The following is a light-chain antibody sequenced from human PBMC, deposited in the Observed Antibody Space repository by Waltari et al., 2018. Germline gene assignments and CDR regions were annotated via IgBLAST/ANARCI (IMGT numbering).Light chain of an antibody. J-gene: IGKJ3*01. CDR3: QQLNS. V-gene: IGKV1-9*01. CDR2: AAS. CDR1: QGISSY. Sequence: DIQLTQSPSFLSASVGDRVTITCRASQGISSYLAWYQLKPGKAPKLLIYAASTLQSGVPSRFSGSGSGTEFTLTISSLQPEDFATYYCQQLNSFGPGTKVDIK.